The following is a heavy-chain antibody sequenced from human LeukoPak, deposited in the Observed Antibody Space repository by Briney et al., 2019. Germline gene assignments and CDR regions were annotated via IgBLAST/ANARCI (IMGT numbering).Heavy chain of an antibody. Sequence: ASVKVSCKASGGTFSSTAISWVRQAPGQGPEWMGRIIPILGTAEYAEKFQGRVTITADKSTTTAYMELSSLKSGDTALYYCARGKGFVGHFDYWGQGTLVTVSS. CDR2: IIPILGTA. J-gene: IGHJ4*02. CDR1: GGTFSSTA. D-gene: IGHD2-15*01. CDR3: ARGKGFVGHFDY. V-gene: IGHV1-69*04.